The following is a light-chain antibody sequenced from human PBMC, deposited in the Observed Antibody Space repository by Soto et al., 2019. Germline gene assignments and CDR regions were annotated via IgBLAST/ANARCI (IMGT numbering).Light chain of an antibody. CDR1: NIGSKS. Sequence: SYELTQPPSVSVAPGKTARITCGGDNIGSKSVHWYQQKPGQAPVLVIYYDSDRPSGIPERFSGSNYGNTATLTISRVEARDEADYYCQVWDSSSDPYVVFGGGTKLTVL. V-gene: IGLV3-21*04. CDR3: QVWDSSSDPYVV. J-gene: IGLJ2*01. CDR2: YDS.